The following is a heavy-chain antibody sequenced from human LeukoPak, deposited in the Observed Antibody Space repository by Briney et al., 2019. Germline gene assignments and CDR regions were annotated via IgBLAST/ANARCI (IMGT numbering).Heavy chain of an antibody. CDR3: TRAGSYSYYWYFDL. CDR1: GDSFSSNSVT. V-gene: IGHV6-1*01. Sequence: SQTLSLTCAISGDSFSSNSVTWNWIRQSPSRGLEWLGRTYYRSKWYNDYAVSVKSRITINPDTSKNQFSLQLNSVTPEDTAVYYCTRAGSYSYYWYFDLWGRGTLVTVSS. D-gene: IGHD1-26*01. J-gene: IGHJ2*01. CDR2: TYYRSKWYN.